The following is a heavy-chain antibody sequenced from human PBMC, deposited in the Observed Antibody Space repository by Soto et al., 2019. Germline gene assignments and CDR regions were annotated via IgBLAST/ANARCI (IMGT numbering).Heavy chain of an antibody. J-gene: IGHJ4*02. V-gene: IGHV3-9*01. CDR2: IRWNSSSI. CDR3: ARANEDTAMGTHNFDC. CDR1: GFTFDDYA. D-gene: IGHD5-18*01. Sequence: GGSLRLSCAASGFTFDDYAMHWVRQAPGKGLEWVSGIRWNSSSIGYADSVKGRFTISRDNSKNTLYLQMNSLRAEDTAVYYCARANEDTAMGTHNFDCWGQGTLVTVSS.